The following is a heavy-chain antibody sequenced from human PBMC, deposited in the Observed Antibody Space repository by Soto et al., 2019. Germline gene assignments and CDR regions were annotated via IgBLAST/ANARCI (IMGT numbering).Heavy chain of an antibody. CDR1: GGSISSYY. CDR3: ARAPYYYDSSGYWPDYYYYGMDV. V-gene: IGHV4-4*07. D-gene: IGHD3-22*01. Sequence: SETLSLTCTVSGGSISSYYWSWIRQPAGKGLEWIGRIYTSGSTNYNPSLKSRVTMSVDTSKNQFSLKLSSVTAADAAVYYCARAPYYYDSSGYWPDYYYYGMDVWGQGTTVTVSS. CDR2: IYTSGST. J-gene: IGHJ6*02.